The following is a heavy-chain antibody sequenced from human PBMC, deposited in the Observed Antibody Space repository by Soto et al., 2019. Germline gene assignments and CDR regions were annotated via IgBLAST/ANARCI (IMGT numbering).Heavy chain of an antibody. D-gene: IGHD2-21*02. Sequence: QVQLMQSGAEVKKPGASVKVSCKASGDTFTDYYIHWVRQAPGQGLEWMGTVNHSGGHTTYAQHFLGRVTMTRDTSTSTLYMELTSLTSDDTAIYDCARGGHVVVVPAALDYWGQGTLVTVSS. CDR2: VNHSGGHT. CDR1: GDTFTDYY. J-gene: IGHJ4*02. V-gene: IGHV1-46*01. CDR3: ARGGHVVVVPAALDY.